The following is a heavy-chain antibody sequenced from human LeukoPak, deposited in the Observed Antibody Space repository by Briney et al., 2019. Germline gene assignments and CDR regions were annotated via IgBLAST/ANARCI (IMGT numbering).Heavy chain of an antibody. V-gene: IGHV4-38-2*02. CDR2: IYHSGST. CDR1: GYSINSGYY. Sequence: SETLSLTCTVSGYSINSGYYWGWIRQPPGKGLEWIGSIYHSGSTYYNPSLKSRVTISVDTSKNQFSLKLSSVTAADTAVYYCARDGSIMITFGGVIVPFDYWGQGTLVTVSS. CDR3: ARDGSIMITFGGVIVPFDY. D-gene: IGHD3-16*02. J-gene: IGHJ4*02.